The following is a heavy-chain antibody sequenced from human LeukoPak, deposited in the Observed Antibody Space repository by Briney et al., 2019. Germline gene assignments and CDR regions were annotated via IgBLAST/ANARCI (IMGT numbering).Heavy chain of an antibody. D-gene: IGHD2-21*01. V-gene: IGHV4-59*01. CDR2: TYYSGST. Sequence: PSETLSLTCTVSGGSISSYYCSWIRQPPGKRLEWIGYTYYSGSTNYNPSLKSRVTISVDASKNQCSLKLTSVTAADTAVYYCARDLGWDGMFDPWGQGTLVTVSS. J-gene: IGHJ5*02. CDR3: ARDLGWDGMFDP. CDR1: GGSISSYY.